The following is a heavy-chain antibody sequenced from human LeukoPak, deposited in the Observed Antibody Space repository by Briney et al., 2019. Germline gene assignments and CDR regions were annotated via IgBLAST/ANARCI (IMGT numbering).Heavy chain of an antibody. V-gene: IGHV4-34*01. CDR2: INHSGST. CDR3: ARDRQAYYYGSGSYNY. D-gene: IGHD3-10*01. CDR1: GGSFSGYY. Sequence: PSETLSLTCAVYGGSFSGYYWSWIRQPPGKGLEWIGEINHSGSTNYNPSLKSRVTISVDTSKNQFSLKLSSVTAADTAVYYCARDRQAYYYGSGSYNYWGQGTLVTVSS. J-gene: IGHJ4*02.